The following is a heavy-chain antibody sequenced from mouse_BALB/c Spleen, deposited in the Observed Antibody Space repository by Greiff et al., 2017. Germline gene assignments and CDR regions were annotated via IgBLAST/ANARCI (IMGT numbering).Heavy chain of an antibody. D-gene: IGHD2-10*02. CDR1: GFTFSSYG. J-gene: IGHJ3*01. CDR3: ARRCVYGNYEAWFAY. CDR2: ISSGGSYT. V-gene: IGHV5-6*02. Sequence: EVTLVESGGDLVKPGGSLTLSCAASGFTFSSYGMSWVRQTPDKRLEWVATISSGGSYTYYPDSVKGRFTISRDNAKKTLYLQMSSLKSEDTAIYDCARRCVYGNYEAWFAYWGQGTLVTVSA.